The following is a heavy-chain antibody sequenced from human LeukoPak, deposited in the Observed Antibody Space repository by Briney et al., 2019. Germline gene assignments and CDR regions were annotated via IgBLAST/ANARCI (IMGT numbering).Heavy chain of an antibody. J-gene: IGHJ4*02. CDR3: GRAFPPLRTSSAGDL. Sequence: GGSLRLSCSASGFTFSDYDMNWVRQAPGKGLEWVSSISGLSSYTYYGESVKGRFSISRDNAKNSLYLQMDSLGAEDTATYYCGRAFPPLRTSSAGDLWGQGILVTVSS. CDR2: ISGLSSYT. V-gene: IGHV3-21*01. D-gene: IGHD3-16*01. CDR1: GFTFSDYD.